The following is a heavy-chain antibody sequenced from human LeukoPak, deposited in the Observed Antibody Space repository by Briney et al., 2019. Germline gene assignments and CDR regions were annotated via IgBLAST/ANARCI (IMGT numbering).Heavy chain of an antibody. Sequence: GGSLRLSCAAPGFTFSSYWMSWVRQAPGKGREWVANIKLEGSEKYYVDSVKGRFTISKDNTKNSLYLQMNSLRAEDTAVYSSARVKMTLPSFDSWGQGTMVTVSS. D-gene: IGHD2-21*02. V-gene: IGHV3-7*03. J-gene: IGHJ3*02. CDR1: GFTFSSYW. CDR2: IKLEGSEK. CDR3: ARVKMTLPSFDS.